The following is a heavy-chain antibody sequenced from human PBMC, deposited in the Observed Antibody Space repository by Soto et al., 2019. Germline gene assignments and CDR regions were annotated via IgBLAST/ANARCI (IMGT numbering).Heavy chain of an antibody. CDR3: ARNLYDSSGYWVDY. D-gene: IGHD3-22*01. V-gene: IGHV1-69*01. CDR2: IIPIFGTA. J-gene: IGHJ4*02. CDR1: GGTFSSYA. Sequence: QVQLVQSGAEVKKPGSSVKVSCKASGGTFSSYAISWVRQAPGQGLEWMGGIIPIFGTANYAQKLQGRVTITADESTSTAYMELSILRSEDTAVYYCARNLYDSSGYWVDYWGQGTLVTVSS.